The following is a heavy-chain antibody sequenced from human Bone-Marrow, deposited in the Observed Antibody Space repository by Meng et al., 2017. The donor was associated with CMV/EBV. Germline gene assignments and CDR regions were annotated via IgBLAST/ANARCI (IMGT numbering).Heavy chain of an antibody. Sequence: SVKVSCKASGGTFSSYAINWVRQAPGQGLEWMGGIIPIFGTANYAQKFQGRVTITTDESTSTAYMELSSLRSEDTAVYYCAKQLAPNYYYYGMDVWGQGTTVTVSS. CDR2: IIPIFGTA. CDR1: GGTFSSYA. V-gene: IGHV1-69*05. J-gene: IGHJ6*02. D-gene: IGHD6-13*01. CDR3: AKQLAPNYYYYGMDV.